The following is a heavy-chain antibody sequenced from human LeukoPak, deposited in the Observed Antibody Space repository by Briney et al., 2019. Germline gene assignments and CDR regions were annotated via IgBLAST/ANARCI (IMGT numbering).Heavy chain of an antibody. CDR2: ISSDGSST. CDR3: ARSSGRWTYSNFLENYYGMDV. V-gene: IGHV3-74*01. D-gene: IGHD4-11*01. CDR1: GFTFSSYA. J-gene: IGHJ6*02. Sequence: GGSLRLSCVASGFTFSSYAMSWVRQAPGKGLVWVSRISSDGSSTSYADSVKGRFTISRDNAKKTLLLQMNSLRAEDTAVYYCARSSGRWTYSNFLENYYGMDVWGQGTTVTVSS.